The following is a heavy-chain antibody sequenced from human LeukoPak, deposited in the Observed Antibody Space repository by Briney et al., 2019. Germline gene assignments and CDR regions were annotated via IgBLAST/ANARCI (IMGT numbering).Heavy chain of an antibody. J-gene: IGHJ4*02. D-gene: IGHD5-12*01. CDR1: GGSISSGSYY. V-gene: IGHV4-61*02. Sequence: SQTLSLTCTVSGGSISSGSYYWSWIRQPAGKGREWIGRIYTSGSTNYNPSLKSRVTISVDTSKNQFSLKLSSVTAADTAVYYCARTGRGYSGYDLLFDYWGQGTLFTVSS. CDR3: ARTGRGYSGYDLLFDY. CDR2: IYTSGST.